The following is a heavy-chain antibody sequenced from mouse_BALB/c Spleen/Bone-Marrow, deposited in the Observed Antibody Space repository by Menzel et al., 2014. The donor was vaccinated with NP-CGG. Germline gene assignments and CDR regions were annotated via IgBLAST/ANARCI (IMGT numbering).Heavy chain of an antibody. Sequence: EVQLLESGGGLVKPGGSLRLSCAASGFTFSSYAMSWVRQTPEKRLEWVASINSGDSNYYPDSVKGRFTISRDNARNILYLQMSSLRSEDTAMYYCARSTMVTTGNYFDYWGQGTTLTVSS. V-gene: IGHV5-6-5*01. J-gene: IGHJ2*01. D-gene: IGHD2-2*01. CDR2: INSGDSN. CDR3: ARSTMVTTGNYFDY. CDR1: GFTFSSYA.